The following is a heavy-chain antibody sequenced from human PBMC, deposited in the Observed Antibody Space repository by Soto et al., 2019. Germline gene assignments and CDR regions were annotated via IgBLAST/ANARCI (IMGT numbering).Heavy chain of an antibody. CDR1: GASISGSYYY. D-gene: IGHD1-20*01. Sequence: SETLSLTCAVSGASISGSYYYWAWLRQSPGKGPEWIGSVFYTGFTSYNPSLESRVSVSVDTSKSQFSLKLSAVTAADTAVYYCTTSQKGYNWNYFDHWGQGALVTVSS. CDR2: VFYTGFT. CDR3: TTSQKGYNWNYFDH. V-gene: IGHV4-39*01. J-gene: IGHJ4*02.